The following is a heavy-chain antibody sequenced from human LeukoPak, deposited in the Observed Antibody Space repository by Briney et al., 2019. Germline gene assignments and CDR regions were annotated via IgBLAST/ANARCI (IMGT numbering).Heavy chain of an antibody. J-gene: IGHJ4*02. D-gene: IGHD5-18*01. CDR3: ARSPWIQLWLSD. V-gene: IGHV4-59*01. CDR2: IYYSGRT. Sequence: PSETLSLTCTVSGGSISSYYWSWIRQPPGRGLEWIGYIYYSGRTNYNPSLKSRVNISVDTSKNQFSLKLSSVTAADTAVYYCARSPWIQLWLSDWGQGTLVTVSS. CDR1: GGSISSYY.